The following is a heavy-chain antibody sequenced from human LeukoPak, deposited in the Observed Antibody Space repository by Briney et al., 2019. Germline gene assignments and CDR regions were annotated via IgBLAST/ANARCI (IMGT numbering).Heavy chain of an antibody. Sequence: SETLSLTCAVYGGSFSGYYWSWIRQPPGKGLEWIGEINHSGSTNYNPSLKSRVTISVDTSKNQFSLKLSSVTAADTAVYYCASILRPDAFDIWGQGTMVTVSS. V-gene: IGHV4-34*01. J-gene: IGHJ3*02. CDR2: INHSGST. D-gene: IGHD1-26*01. CDR1: GGSFSGYY. CDR3: ASILRPDAFDI.